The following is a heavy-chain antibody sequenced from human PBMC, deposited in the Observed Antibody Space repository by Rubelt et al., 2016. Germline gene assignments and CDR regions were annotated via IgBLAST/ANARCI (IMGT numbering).Heavy chain of an antibody. D-gene: IGHD6-19*01. CDR1: GFTVSTNY. V-gene: IGHV3-53*01. CDR2: IYTSGST. Sequence: EVQLLESGGGLLQPGGSLRLSCAAPGFTVSTNYMHWVRQAPGKGLEWVSVIYTSGSTYYADSVKGRFIMSRENSKNTLHLQMNSLRAEDTAVDYCARFKNVGWYALGDWGQGTTVTVSS. CDR3: ARFKNVGWYALGD. J-gene: IGHJ6*02.